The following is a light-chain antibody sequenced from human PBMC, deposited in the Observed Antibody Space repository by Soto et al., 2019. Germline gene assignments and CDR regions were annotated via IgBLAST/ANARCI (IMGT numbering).Light chain of an antibody. CDR2: DVN. CDR1: SSDLGAYNS. V-gene: IGLV2-11*01. J-gene: IGLJ1*01. Sequence: QSVLTQPRSVSGSPGQSVTISCTGTSSDLGAYNSVSWHQQHLGRAPELMIYDVNKRPSGVPDRFSGSKSGNTASLTISGLQAEDEADYYCCSYAGNSYVFVTGTKVTVL. CDR3: CSYAGNSYV.